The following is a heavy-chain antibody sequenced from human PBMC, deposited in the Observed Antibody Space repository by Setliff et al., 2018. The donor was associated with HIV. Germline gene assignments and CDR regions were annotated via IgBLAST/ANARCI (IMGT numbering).Heavy chain of an antibody. V-gene: IGHV3-30*04. D-gene: IGHD3-16*01. CDR2: ISYDGSKK. CDR3: ASEGDRGGGRPLDVWGQGAFDI. CDR1: GFTFSRYG. J-gene: IGHJ3*02. Sequence: GGSLRLSCAASGFTFSRYGMHWVRQAPGKGLEWVAFISYDGSKKYDADFVKGRFTISRDNSKNTLYLQMNSLRPDDTAMYFCASEGDRGGGRPLDVWGQGAFDIWGQGTMVTVSS.